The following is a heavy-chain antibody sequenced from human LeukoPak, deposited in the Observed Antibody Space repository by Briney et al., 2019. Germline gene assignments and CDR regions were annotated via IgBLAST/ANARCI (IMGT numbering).Heavy chain of an antibody. CDR3: AKDFRRPLLYGSGWYYMDV. CDR2: ISSSGSTI. V-gene: IGHV3-48*03. J-gene: IGHJ6*03. CDR1: GFTFSSYE. Sequence: GGSLRLSCAASGFTFSSYEMNWVRQAPGKGLEWVSYISSSGSTIYYADSVKGRFTISRDNSKNSLYLQMNSLRAEDTALYYCAKDFRRPLLYGSGWYYMDVWGKGTTVTVSS. D-gene: IGHD3-10*01.